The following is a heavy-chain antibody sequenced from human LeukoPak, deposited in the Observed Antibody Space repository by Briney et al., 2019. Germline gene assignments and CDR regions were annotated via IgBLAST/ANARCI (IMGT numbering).Heavy chain of an antibody. J-gene: IGHJ4*02. D-gene: IGHD2-15*01. Sequence: GGSLRLSCAASGFTFSSYAMHWVCQAPGKGLEWVAVISYDGSNKYYADSVKGRFTISRDNSKNTLYLQMNSLRAEDTAVYYCARDRGGSYSAIDYWGQGTLVTVSS. V-gene: IGHV3-30*04. CDR2: ISYDGSNK. CDR3: ARDRGGSYSAIDY. CDR1: GFTFSSYA.